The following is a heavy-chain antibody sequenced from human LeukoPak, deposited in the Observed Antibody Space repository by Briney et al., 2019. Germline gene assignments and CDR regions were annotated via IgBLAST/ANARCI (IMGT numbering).Heavy chain of an antibody. D-gene: IGHD6-6*01. Sequence: HRASVKVSCKASGYTFTSYYMHWVRQAPGQGLEWMGIINPSSGSTSYAQKFQGRVTMTRDTSTSTVYMELSSLRSEDTAVYYCATSLRDEYSIAFFDYWGQGTLVTVSS. CDR2: INPSSGST. J-gene: IGHJ4*02. CDR3: ATSLRDEYSIAFFDY. CDR1: GYTFTSYY. V-gene: IGHV1-46*01.